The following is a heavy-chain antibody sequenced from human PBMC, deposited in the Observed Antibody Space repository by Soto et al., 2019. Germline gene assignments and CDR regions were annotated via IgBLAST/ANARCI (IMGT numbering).Heavy chain of an antibody. CDR1: GCPFSSYS. V-gene: IGHV3-48*02. D-gene: IGHD1-26*01. Sequence: GGSLRLSCASSGCPFSSYSMNWVRQAPGKGLEWVSYISSSSSTIYYADSVKGRFTISRDNAKNSLYLQMNSLRDEDTAVYYCARDKVGATTERTYYGMDVWGQGTTVTVSS. J-gene: IGHJ6*02. CDR3: ARDKVGATTERTYYGMDV. CDR2: ISSSSSTI.